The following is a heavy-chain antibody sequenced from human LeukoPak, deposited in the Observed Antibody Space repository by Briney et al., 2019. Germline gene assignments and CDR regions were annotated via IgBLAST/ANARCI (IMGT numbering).Heavy chain of an antibody. CDR1: GSSLPTYW. CDR3: AIQLDHGSFDY. D-gene: IGHD1-14*01. V-gene: IGHV5-51*01. CDR2: IYPGDSDT. J-gene: IGHJ4*02. Sequence: GESLKISCKGSGSSLPTYWIAWGRQMPGKGLEWMGIIYPGDSDTRYSPSFQGQVTISADRSISTAYVQWSSLKASDTAMYYCAIQLDHGSFDYWGQGALVTVSS.